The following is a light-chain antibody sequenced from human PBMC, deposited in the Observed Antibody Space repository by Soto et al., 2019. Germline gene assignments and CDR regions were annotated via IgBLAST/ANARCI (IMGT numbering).Light chain of an antibody. CDR1: QSVSSN. Sequence: EIVMTQSPATLSVSPGERATLSCRASQSVSSNLAWYQQKPGQAPRLLIYGASTRATGIQSRFSGSGSGTQFTLTISSLQSEDFAVYYSQQYNSWPPWTVGQGTKVEIK. J-gene: IGKJ1*01. CDR3: QQYNSWPPWT. CDR2: GAS. V-gene: IGKV3-15*01.